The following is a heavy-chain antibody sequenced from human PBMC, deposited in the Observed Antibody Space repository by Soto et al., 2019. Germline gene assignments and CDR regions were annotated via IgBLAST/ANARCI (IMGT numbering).Heavy chain of an antibody. CDR1: VGTVSKFA. Sequence: QVQLVQSGAEVKKPGSSVKVSCKASVGTVSKFAISWVRQAPGQGLERMGGIVPLYGTANYAQKFQGRVSITAGESTSPPYMELSGLRFEDTAVYYCARGRYGSGNYYFDYWGQGTLVTVSS. CDR3: ARGRYGSGNYYFDY. J-gene: IGHJ4*02. V-gene: IGHV1-69*12. D-gene: IGHD3-10*01. CDR2: IVPLYGTA.